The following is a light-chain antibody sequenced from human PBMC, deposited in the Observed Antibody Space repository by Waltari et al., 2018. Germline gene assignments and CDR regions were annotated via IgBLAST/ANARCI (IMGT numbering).Light chain of an antibody. Sequence: DTQMTQSPSSLSASVGDRVTITCRVSHTITTYLNWYQQKPGKAPKVLISAASTLHSGVPSRFSGSGSGTYFTLTISSLQPEDFATYYCQQSYETPLTFGGGTRVEIK. CDR3: QQSYETPLT. J-gene: IGKJ4*01. CDR1: HTITTY. V-gene: IGKV1-39*01. CDR2: AAS.